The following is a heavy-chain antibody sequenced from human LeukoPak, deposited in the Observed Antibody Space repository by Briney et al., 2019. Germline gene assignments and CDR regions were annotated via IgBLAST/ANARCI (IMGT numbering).Heavy chain of an antibody. CDR1: GYTFTGYY. CDR3: ARDSRSDYYDSSGRYWYFDL. CDR2: INPNNGGA. Sequence: ASVKVSCKASGYTFTGYYMHWVRQAPGQGIEWMGWINPNNGGAKYAQKFQGRVTMTRDTSISTAYMELSRLRSDDTAVYYCARDSRSDYYDSSGRYWYFDLWGRGTLVTVSS. D-gene: IGHD3-22*01. V-gene: IGHV1-2*02. J-gene: IGHJ2*01.